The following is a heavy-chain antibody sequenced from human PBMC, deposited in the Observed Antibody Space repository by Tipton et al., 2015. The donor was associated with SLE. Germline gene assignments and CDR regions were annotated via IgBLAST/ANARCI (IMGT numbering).Heavy chain of an antibody. D-gene: IGHD3-3*01. J-gene: IGHJ4*02. Sequence: SLRLSCAASGFTVSSNYMSWVRQAPGKGLEWVSYISTSGGTTYYGDAVKGRFTISRDNAKNSLYLQMNSLRDEDTAIYYCARGDEWLLGPFDYWGQGTPVTVSS. V-gene: IGHV3-11*04. CDR1: GFTVSSNY. CDR2: ISTSGGTT. CDR3: ARGDEWLLGPFDY.